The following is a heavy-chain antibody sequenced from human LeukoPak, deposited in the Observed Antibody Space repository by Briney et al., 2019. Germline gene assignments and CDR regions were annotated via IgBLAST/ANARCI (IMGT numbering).Heavy chain of an antibody. CDR3: ARFPYCSGGSCYGRSPFDY. CDR1: GYTFTGYY. Sequence: GASVKVSCRASGYTFTGYYMHWVRQAPGQGLEWMGWINPNSGGTNYAQKFQGRVTMTRDTSISTAYMELSRLRSDDTAVYYCARFPYCSGGSCYGRSPFDYWGQGTLVTVSS. CDR2: INPNSGGT. J-gene: IGHJ4*02. V-gene: IGHV1-2*02. D-gene: IGHD2-15*01.